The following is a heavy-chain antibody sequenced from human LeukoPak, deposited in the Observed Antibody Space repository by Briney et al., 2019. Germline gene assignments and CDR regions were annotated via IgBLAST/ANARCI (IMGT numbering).Heavy chain of an antibody. CDR1: GYTFTSYG. Sequence: ASVKVSCKASGYTFTSYGISWVRQAPGQGLEWMGWISAYNGNTNYAQKLQGRVTMTTDTSTSTAYMELRSLRSDDTAVYYCARAPAGMYYYDSSGYYDFDYWGQGTLVTVSS. CDR3: ARAPAGMYYYDSSGYYDFDY. J-gene: IGHJ4*02. CDR2: ISAYNGNT. V-gene: IGHV1-18*01. D-gene: IGHD3-22*01.